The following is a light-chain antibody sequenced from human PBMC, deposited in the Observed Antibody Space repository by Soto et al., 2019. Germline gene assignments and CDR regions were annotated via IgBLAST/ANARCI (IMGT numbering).Light chain of an antibody. CDR1: PSDIGAYNY. CDR3: GSYTISSTLMI. CDR2: DVT. V-gene: IGLV2-14*03. Sequence: QSALTQPASVSGSPGQSITISCSGTPSDIGAYNYVSWYQHLPGKAPTVIIYDVTNRPSGVSSRFSGSKSGTTASVTISGLQAEDEANYYCGSYTISSTLMIFGGGTKLTVL. J-gene: IGLJ2*01.